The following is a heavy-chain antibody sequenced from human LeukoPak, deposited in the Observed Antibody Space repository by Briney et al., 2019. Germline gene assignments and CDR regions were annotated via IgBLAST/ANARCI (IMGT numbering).Heavy chain of an antibody. CDR2: ISAYNGNT. Sequence: GASVKVSCKASGYTFTSYGISWVRQAPGQGLEWTGWISAYNGNTNYAQKLQGRVTMTTDTSTSTAYMELRSLRSDDTAVYYCARGIYCSSTSCYTGGDYWGQGTLVTVSS. CDR3: ARGIYCSSTSCYTGGDY. V-gene: IGHV1-18*01. D-gene: IGHD2-2*02. CDR1: GYTFTSYG. J-gene: IGHJ4*02.